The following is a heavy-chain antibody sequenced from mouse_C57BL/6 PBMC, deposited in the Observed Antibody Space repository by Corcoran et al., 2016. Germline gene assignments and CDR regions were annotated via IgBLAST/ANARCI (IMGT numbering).Heavy chain of an antibody. J-gene: IGHJ1*03. CDR2: IYPGDGDT. D-gene: IGHD1-1*01. V-gene: IGHV1-80*01. Sequence: QVQLQQSGAELVKPGASVKISCKASGYAFSSYWMNWVKQRPGKGLEWIGQIYPGDGDTNYNGKFKGKATLTADKSSSTAYMQLSSLTSEDSAVYFCARCYYGSSPYFDVWGTGTTVTVSS. CDR3: ARCYYGSSPYFDV. CDR1: GYAFSSYW.